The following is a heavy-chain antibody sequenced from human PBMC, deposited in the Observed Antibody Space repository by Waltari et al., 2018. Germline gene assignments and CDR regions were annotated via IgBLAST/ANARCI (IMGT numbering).Heavy chain of an antibody. CDR1: GFTFGDYW. CDR2: INIDGGYI. Sequence: EVQLVESGGGLVQPGGSLRLSCAASGFTFGDYWMHWVRQAPGKGLEWVSRINIDGGYISYTDSAKGRFTISRDNAKNTLFLQLNSLRADDTAVYYCARKGGRGYPYGPFYYDHWGQGTLVTVSP. CDR3: ARKGGRGYPYGPFYYDH. J-gene: IGHJ4*02. D-gene: IGHD5-18*01. V-gene: IGHV3-74*01.